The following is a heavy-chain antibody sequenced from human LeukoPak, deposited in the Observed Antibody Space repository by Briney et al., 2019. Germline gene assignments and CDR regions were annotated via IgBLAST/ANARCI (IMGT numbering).Heavy chain of an antibody. CDR3: ARGDSGSWSI. V-gene: IGHV5-51*01. CDR1: GSSFTSYW. CDR2: SYPGDSDT. Sequence: GESLKISCKGSGSSFTSYWIVWVRQTPVKGLEWMGISYPGDSDTRYSPSFQGQVTISADKSISTAYLQWRSLKAAGTAMYYCARGDSGSWSIWAQGTMVTVSS. J-gene: IGHJ3*02. D-gene: IGHD3-10*01.